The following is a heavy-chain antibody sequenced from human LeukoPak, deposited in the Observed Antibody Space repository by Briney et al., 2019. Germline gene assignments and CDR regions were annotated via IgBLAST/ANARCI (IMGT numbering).Heavy chain of an antibody. CDR2: ISAYNGNT. Sequence: ASVKVSCKASGYTFTSYGISWVRQAPGQGLEWMGWISAYNGNTNYAQKLQGRVTMTTDTSTSTAYMELRSLRSDDTAVYYCARCVQITIFGVVTSRGMDVWGQGTTVTVSS. V-gene: IGHV1-18*01. D-gene: IGHD3-3*01. J-gene: IGHJ6*02. CDR3: ARCVQITIFGVVTSRGMDV. CDR1: GYTFTSYG.